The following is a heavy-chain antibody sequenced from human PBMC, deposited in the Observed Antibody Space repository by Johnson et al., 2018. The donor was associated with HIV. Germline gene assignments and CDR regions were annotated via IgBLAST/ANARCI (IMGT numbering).Heavy chain of an antibody. Sequence: QVQLVESGGGVVQPGRSLRLSCAASGFTFSRYAMHWVRQAPGKGLEYMAIISYDGSNKYYADSVKGRFTISRDNSKNTLYLQMDRLRAEDTAAYYCAKEAITMEVDIWGQGTMVTVSS. D-gene: IGHD3-10*01. V-gene: IGHV3-30*04. CDR1: GFTFSRYA. CDR3: AKEAITMEVDI. CDR2: ISYDGSNK. J-gene: IGHJ3*02.